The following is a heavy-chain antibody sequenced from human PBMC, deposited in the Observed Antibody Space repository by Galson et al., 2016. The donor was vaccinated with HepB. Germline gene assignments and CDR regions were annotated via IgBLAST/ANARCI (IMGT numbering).Heavy chain of an antibody. Sequence: ETLSLTCAVSGGSISIHYWSWIRQPPGKGLEWIGSMFYGETTYSNPSLRGRVAISVDTFQSQVSLRLSSVSAADSGFYYCARISGGSFNPWDYMDVWGEGTTVTVSS. CDR2: MFYGETT. D-gene: IGHD1-26*01. CDR1: GGSISIHY. J-gene: IGHJ6*03. V-gene: IGHV4-59*11. CDR3: ARISGGSFNPWDYMDV.